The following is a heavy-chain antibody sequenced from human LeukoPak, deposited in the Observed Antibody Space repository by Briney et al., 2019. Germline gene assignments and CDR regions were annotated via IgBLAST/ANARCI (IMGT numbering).Heavy chain of an antibody. CDR1: GGSFSGYY. Sequence: SETLSLTCAVYGGSFSGYYWSWIRQPPEKGLEWIGEINHSGSTNYNPSLKSRVTISVDTSKNQFSLKLSSVTAADTAVYYCARAGQWLVPGYWGQGTLVTVSS. CDR2: INHSGST. J-gene: IGHJ4*02. CDR3: ARAGQWLVPGY. V-gene: IGHV4-34*01. D-gene: IGHD6-19*01.